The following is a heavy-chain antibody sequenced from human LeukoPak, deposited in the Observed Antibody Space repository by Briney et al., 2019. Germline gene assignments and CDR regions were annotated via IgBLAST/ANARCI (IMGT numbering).Heavy chain of an antibody. J-gene: IGHJ4*02. CDR1: GFTFSDYG. CDR2: IWYGGNNE. V-gene: IGHV3-33*03. CDR3: ARTGEFSAALDF. D-gene: IGHD3-16*02. Sequence: PGGSLRLSCAASGFTFSDYGMHWVRQAPVKGLEWVAVIWYGGNNERYADSVKGRFTVSRDNSKNTLYLQMNSLRAEDTAVYYCARTGEFSAALDFWGQGTLVTVSS.